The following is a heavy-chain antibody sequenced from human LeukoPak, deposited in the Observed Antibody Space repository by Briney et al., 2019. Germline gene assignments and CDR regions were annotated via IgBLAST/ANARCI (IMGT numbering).Heavy chain of an antibody. J-gene: IGHJ4*02. Sequence: PGGSLRLSCAASGFTFSSYSMNWVRQAPGKGLEWVSYFSSSSSTIYYADSVKGRFTISRDNSKNTLYLQMNSLRAEDTAVYYCAKGRGYSSSSGDFDYWGQGTLVTVSS. CDR3: AKGRGYSSSSGDFDY. CDR2: FSSSSSTI. D-gene: IGHD6-6*01. CDR1: GFTFSSYS. V-gene: IGHV3-48*01.